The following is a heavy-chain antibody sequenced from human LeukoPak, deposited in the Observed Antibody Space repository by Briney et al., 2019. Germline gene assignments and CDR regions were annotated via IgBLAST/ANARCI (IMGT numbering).Heavy chain of an antibody. CDR1: GFTFSSYW. CDR2: IKQDGSEK. Sequence: GGSLRLSCAASGFTFSSYWMSWVRQAPGKGLEWVANIKQDGSEKYYVDSVKGRFTISRDNAKNSLYLQMNSLRAEDTAVYYCARVAFGSSSGVYFDYWGQGTPVTVSS. J-gene: IGHJ4*02. D-gene: IGHD6-6*01. CDR3: ARVAFGSSSGVYFDY. V-gene: IGHV3-7*01.